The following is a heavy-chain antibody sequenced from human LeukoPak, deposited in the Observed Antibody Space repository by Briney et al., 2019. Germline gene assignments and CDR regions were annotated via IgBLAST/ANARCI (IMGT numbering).Heavy chain of an antibody. Sequence: SETLSLTRTVSGGSISTSSFYWGWIRQPPGKGLEWIGSMYYSGSTYYNPSLKSRVTISVDTSKNQFSLRLSSVTAADTAVYFCAKGLRYLSFNDAFDIWGQGTMVTVSS. J-gene: IGHJ3*02. D-gene: IGHD3-9*01. CDR1: GGSISTSSFY. CDR3: AKGLRYLSFNDAFDI. CDR2: MYYSGST. V-gene: IGHV4-39*01.